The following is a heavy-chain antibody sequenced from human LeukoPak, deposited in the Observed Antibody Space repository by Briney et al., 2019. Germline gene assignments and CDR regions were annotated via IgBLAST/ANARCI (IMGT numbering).Heavy chain of an antibody. CDR1: GFTFSSYS. Sequence: GGSLRLSCAASGFTFSSYSMNWVRQAPGKGLERVSSISSSSSYIYYADSVKGRFTISRDNSKNTLYLQMNSLRAEDTAVYYCAKGAPGASYYYGSGSYCDWGQGTLVTVSS. CDR3: AKGAPGASYYYGSGSYCD. J-gene: IGHJ4*02. V-gene: IGHV3-21*04. D-gene: IGHD3-10*01. CDR2: ISSSSSYI.